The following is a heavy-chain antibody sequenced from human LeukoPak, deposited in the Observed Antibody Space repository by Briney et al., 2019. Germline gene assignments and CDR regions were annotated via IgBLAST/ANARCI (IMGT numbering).Heavy chain of an antibody. Sequence: GESLKISFKGSGYSFTSYWIGWGRRMPGKGLEGMGIIYPGDPDTRYSPSFQGQVTISADKSISTAYLQWSSLKASDTAMYYCARHTAVPAAIDAFDIWGQGTMVTVSS. J-gene: IGHJ3*02. D-gene: IGHD2-2*01. CDR1: GYSFTSYW. CDR3: ARHTAVPAAIDAFDI. V-gene: IGHV5-51*01. CDR2: IYPGDPDT.